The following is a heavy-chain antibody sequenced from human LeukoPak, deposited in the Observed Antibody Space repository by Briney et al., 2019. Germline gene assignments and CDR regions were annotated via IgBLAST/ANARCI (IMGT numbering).Heavy chain of an antibody. V-gene: IGHV1-18*01. CDR1: NYTFTSYG. D-gene: IGHD4-17*01. CDR2: ISAYNGDT. CDR3: ARDSQYYGDYVDY. J-gene: IGHJ4*02. Sequence: GASVKVSCKASNYTFTSYGISWVRQAPGQGLEWMGYISAYNGDTNYAQKLQGRVTMTTDTSTSTAYMELRSLRSDDTAVYYCARDSQYYGDYVDYWGQGILVTVSS.